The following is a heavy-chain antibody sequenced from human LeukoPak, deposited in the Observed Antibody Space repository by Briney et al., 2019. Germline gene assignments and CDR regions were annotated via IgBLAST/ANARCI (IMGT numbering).Heavy chain of an antibody. CDR1: GFTFSGNW. CDR2: INPDGSQK. Sequence: GGSLTLSCEASGFTFSGNWMSWVRQAPGKGLEWVASINPDGSQKLYVDSVKGRFTIPRDNTKSSLYLQMNSLGAEDTAMYYCAKLLGTATTYDSWGQGTRVTVSS. J-gene: IGHJ4*02. CDR3: AKLLGTATTYDS. D-gene: IGHD5-24*01. V-gene: IGHV3-7*01.